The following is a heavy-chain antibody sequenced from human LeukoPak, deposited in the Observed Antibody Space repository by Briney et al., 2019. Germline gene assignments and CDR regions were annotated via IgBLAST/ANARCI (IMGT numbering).Heavy chain of an antibody. CDR1: GFTFSSYA. D-gene: IGHD2-15*01. CDR2: ISYDGSNK. CDR3: ASHYCSGGSCYSRPVGDDY. Sequence: GGSLRLSCAASGFTFSSYAMHWVRQAPGKGLEWVAVISYDGSNKYYADSVKGRFTISRDNSKNTLYLQMNSLRAEDTAVYYCASHYCSGGSCYSRPVGDDYWGQGTLVTVSS. V-gene: IGHV3-30*04. J-gene: IGHJ4*02.